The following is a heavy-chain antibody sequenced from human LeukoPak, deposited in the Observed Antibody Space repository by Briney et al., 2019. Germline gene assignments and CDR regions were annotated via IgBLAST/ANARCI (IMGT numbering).Heavy chain of an antibody. V-gene: IGHV1-8*01. D-gene: IGHD1-26*01. CDR3: ARGLWELPLDY. Sequence: GASVKVSCKASGYTFTSYDINWVRQATGQGLEWMGWMNTDKGKTGYAQKFQGRVTMTSNTPMSTAYMEPSSLRSEDTAVYYCARGLWELPLDYWGQGTLVTVSS. J-gene: IGHJ4*02. CDR2: MNTDKGKT. CDR1: GYTFTSYD.